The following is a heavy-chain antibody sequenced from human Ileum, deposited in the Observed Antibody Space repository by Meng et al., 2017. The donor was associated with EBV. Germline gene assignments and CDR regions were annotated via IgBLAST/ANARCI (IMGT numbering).Heavy chain of an antibody. J-gene: IGHJ4*02. CDR2: ICYTDYT. D-gene: IGHD4-17*01. CDR3: AMGPDYAKTGY. CDR1: GGSISSINYC. Sequence: LLLQESGPGLVKPPETLSLTGSVSGGSISSINYCWGWIRQPPGKGLEWIQSICYTDYTYYNPSLKSRVTISADKSKNQFSLRLNSLTAADTAVYYCAMGPDYAKTGYWGQGTLVTVSS. V-gene: IGHV4-39*01.